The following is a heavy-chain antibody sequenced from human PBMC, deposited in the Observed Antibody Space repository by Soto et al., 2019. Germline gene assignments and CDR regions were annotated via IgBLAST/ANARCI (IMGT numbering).Heavy chain of an antibody. Sequence: GSLRLSCAASGFTFSSYAMSWVRQAPGKGLEWVSAISGSGFSTYYADSVKGRFTISRDNSKNTLYLQMNSLRAEDTAVYYCAKDPIPYHSSGTQPYWGKGKLVTVSS. CDR3: AKDPIPYHSSGTQPY. CDR1: GFTFSSYA. D-gene: IGHD3-22*01. V-gene: IGHV3-23*01. CDR2: ISGSGFST. J-gene: IGHJ4*02.